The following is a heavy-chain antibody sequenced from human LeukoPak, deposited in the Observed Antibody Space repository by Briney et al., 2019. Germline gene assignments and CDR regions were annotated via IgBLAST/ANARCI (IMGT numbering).Heavy chain of an antibody. J-gene: IGHJ4*02. D-gene: IGHD6-19*01. Sequence: GGSLRLSCAASGFTFSSYAMSWVRQAPGKGLEWVSAISGSGGSTYYADSVEGRFTISRDNSKNTLYLQMNSLRAEDTAVYYCANPGVAGWTFDYWGQGTLVTVSS. CDR1: GFTFSSYA. V-gene: IGHV3-23*01. CDR3: ANPGVAGWTFDY. CDR2: ISGSGGST.